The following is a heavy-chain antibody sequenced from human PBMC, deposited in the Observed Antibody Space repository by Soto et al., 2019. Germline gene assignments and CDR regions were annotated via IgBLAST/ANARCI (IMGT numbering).Heavy chain of an antibody. V-gene: IGHV2-26*01. J-gene: IGHJ4*02. D-gene: IGHD6-19*01. Sequence: QVTLKESGPVLLKPTETLTLTCTVSGFSLSIAGMGVSWVRQPPGKALEWLAHIFSNDDKSYNTSPKSRLTRSTISSKVHVVLTLPHMDPLDTASYYWDPRPQRSGMESFAYWGQGTLVTVAS. CDR3: DPRPQRSGMESFAY. CDR2: IFSNDDK. CDR1: GFSLSIAGMG.